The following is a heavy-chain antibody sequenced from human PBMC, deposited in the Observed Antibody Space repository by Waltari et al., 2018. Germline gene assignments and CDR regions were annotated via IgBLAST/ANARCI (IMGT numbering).Heavy chain of an antibody. V-gene: IGHV4-34*01. D-gene: IGHD1-20*01. CDR1: GGSFSGYY. CDR3: ARARGNWNGRYFDY. Sequence: QVQLQQWGAGLLKPSETLSLTCAVYGGSFSGYYWSWIRQPLGKGLEWIGEINHSGSTNYNPSLKSRVTISVDTSKNQFPLKLSSVTAADTAVYYCARARGNWNGRYFDYWGQGTLVTVSS. CDR2: INHSGST. J-gene: IGHJ4*02.